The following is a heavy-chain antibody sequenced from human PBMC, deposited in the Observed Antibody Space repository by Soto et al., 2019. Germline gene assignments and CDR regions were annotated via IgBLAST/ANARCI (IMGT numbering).Heavy chain of an antibody. J-gene: IGHJ4*02. CDR3: ARYGGDRVFDY. CDR1: GGSISSYY. CDR2: IYNSWGT. D-gene: IGHD2-21*02. V-gene: IGHV4-59*01. Sequence: SETLSLTCTVSGGSISSYYWSWIRQTPGKGLEWIGYIYNSWGTNYNPSLKSRVAISLDTSKNQFSLKLTSVTAADTAVYYCARYGGDRVFDYWGQGSLVTVSS.